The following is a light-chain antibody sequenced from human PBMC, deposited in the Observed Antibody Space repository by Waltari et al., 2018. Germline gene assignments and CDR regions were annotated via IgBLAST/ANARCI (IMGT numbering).Light chain of an antibody. Sequence: QSALTQPPSVSGAPGQWVSISCTGSSSNIGAGYDVHWYLQLPGAAPKLLIQGNSNRPSGVPDRFSGSKSGTSASLAIAGLQAEDEADYYCQSYDSTLRVSVFGGGSRLTVL. CDR2: GNS. CDR1: SSNIGAGYD. CDR3: QSYDSTLRVSV. J-gene: IGLJ2*01. V-gene: IGLV1-40*01.